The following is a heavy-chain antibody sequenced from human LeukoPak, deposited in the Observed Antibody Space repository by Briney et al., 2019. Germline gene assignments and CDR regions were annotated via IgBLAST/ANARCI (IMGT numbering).Heavy chain of an antibody. J-gene: IGHJ2*01. V-gene: IGHV4-39*07. CDR3: ARDLWIQLWPRYFDL. Sequence: SETLSLTCTVSGGSTSSSSYYWGWICQPPGKGLEWIRSIYYSGSTYYNPSLKSRVTISVDTSKNQFSLKLSSVTAADTAVYYCARDLWIQLWPRYFDLWGRGTLVTVSS. CDR2: IYYSGST. D-gene: IGHD5-18*01. CDR1: GGSTSSSSYY.